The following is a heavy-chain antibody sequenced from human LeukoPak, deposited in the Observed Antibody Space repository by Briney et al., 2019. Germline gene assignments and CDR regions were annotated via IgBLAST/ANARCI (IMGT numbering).Heavy chain of an antibody. D-gene: IGHD3-22*01. CDR1: GFTVNNKY. Sequence: PGGSLRLSCAASGFTVNNKYMTWVRQAPGKGLEWVSLIYNDGRTYYADSVKGRCTISRDNLKNVLYLQMNSLKVEDTALYYCARGLFLSGYLGAFDIWGQGTVVTVSS. J-gene: IGHJ3*02. CDR2: IYNDGRT. V-gene: IGHV3-53*01. CDR3: ARGLFLSGYLGAFDI.